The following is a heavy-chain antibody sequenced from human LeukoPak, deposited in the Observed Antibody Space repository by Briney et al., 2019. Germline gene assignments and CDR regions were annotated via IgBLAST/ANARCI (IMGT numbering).Heavy chain of an antibody. D-gene: IGHD3-10*01. CDR1: GGSTSSYH. CDR2: IYYSGST. V-gene: IGHV4-59*01. Sequence: SETLSLTCTVSGGSTSSYHWNWIRQPPGKGLEWIGYIYYSGSTNYNPSLKSRVTISVDTSKNQISLKLSSVTAADTAVYYCAREHYYGSGIDYWGQGTLVTVSS. J-gene: IGHJ4*02. CDR3: AREHYYGSGIDY.